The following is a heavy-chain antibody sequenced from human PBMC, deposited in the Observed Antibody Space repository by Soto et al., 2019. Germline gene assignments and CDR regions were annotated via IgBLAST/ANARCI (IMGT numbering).Heavy chain of an antibody. D-gene: IGHD6-19*01. CDR3: ARDKSPYSSGWHNRHFDY. CDR2: ISYDGSNK. J-gene: IGHJ4*02. CDR1: GFTFSSYA. Sequence: QVQLVESGGGVVQPGRSLRLSCAASGFTFSSYAMHWVRQAPDKGLEWVAVISYDGSNKYYADSVKGRFTISRDNSQNTLYLQMHSLRAEDTAVYYCARDKSPYSSGWHNRHFDYWGQGTLVTVSS. V-gene: IGHV3-30-3*01.